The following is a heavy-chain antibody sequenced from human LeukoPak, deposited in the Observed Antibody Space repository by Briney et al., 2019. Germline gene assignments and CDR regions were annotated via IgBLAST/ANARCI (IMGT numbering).Heavy chain of an antibody. J-gene: IGHJ4*02. Sequence: RGSLRLSCAASGFTFSSYAMSWVRQAPGKGLEWVSAISGSGGSTYYADSVKGRFTISRDNAKNSLYLQMNSLRAEDTAVYYCARVWGDGYNYPFDYWGQGTLVTVSS. CDR3: ARVWGDGYNYPFDY. CDR1: GFTFSSYA. D-gene: IGHD5-24*01. V-gene: IGHV3-23*01. CDR2: ISGSGGST.